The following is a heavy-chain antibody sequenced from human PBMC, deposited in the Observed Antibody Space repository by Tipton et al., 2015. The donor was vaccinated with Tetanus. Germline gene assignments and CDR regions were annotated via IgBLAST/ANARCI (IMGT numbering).Heavy chain of an antibody. D-gene: IGHD2-2*01. CDR1: GFTFSDYW. CDR3: ARGLSRLFCTSASCHPHWCDP. V-gene: IGHV3-7*01. J-gene: IGHJ5*02. CDR2: IKQDGSET. Sequence: SLRLSCAASGFTFSDYWMNWVRQAPGKGLEWVANIKQDGSETSYVDSVKGRFTVSRDNAKNSLSLQMNSLRAEDTAVYYCARGLSRLFCTSASCHPHWCDPWGEGTLVTVSS.